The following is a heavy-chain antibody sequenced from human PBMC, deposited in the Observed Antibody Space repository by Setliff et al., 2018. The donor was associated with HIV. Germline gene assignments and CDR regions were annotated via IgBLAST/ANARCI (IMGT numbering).Heavy chain of an antibody. V-gene: IGHV4-4*09. CDR2: IFTSGST. CDR1: GGSISSYC. J-gene: IGHJ5*02. CDR3: ARRIENSGSFPDKNWFDT. Sequence: ETLSLTCTVSGGSISSYCWNWIRQSPGRGLAWIGYIFTSGSTKYNPSLQSRVTMSIDTSTNQFSLKLTSVTAADTAVYYCARRIENSGSFPDKNWFDTWGQGSLVTVSS. D-gene: IGHD3-10*01.